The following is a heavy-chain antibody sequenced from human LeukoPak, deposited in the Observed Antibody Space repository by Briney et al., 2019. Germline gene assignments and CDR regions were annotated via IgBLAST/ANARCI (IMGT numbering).Heavy chain of an antibody. J-gene: IGHJ4*02. V-gene: IGHV1-18*01. CDR3: ARSRYYYGSSGYYSETKIFDY. CDR2: ISAYNGNT. D-gene: IGHD3-22*01. Sequence: ASVKVSCEASGYTFTSYGISWVRQAPGQGLEWMGWISAYNGNTNYAQKLQGRVTMTTDTSTSTAYMELRSLRSDDTAVYYCARSRYYYGSSGYYSETKIFDYWGQGTLVTVSS. CDR1: GYTFTSYG.